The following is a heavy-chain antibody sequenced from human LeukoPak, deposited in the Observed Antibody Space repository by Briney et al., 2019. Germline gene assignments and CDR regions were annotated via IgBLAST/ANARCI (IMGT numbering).Heavy chain of an antibody. J-gene: IGHJ4*02. Sequence: GRSLRLSCAASGFTFSSYGMHWVRQAPGKGLEWVAFIRYDGSNKYYADSVKGRFTISRDNSKNTLYLQMNSLRAEDTAVYYTHCSSTSCRGYWGQGTLVTVSS. V-gene: IGHV3-30*02. D-gene: IGHD2-2*01. CDR3: HCSSTSCRGY. CDR2: IRYDGSNK. CDR1: GFTFSSYG.